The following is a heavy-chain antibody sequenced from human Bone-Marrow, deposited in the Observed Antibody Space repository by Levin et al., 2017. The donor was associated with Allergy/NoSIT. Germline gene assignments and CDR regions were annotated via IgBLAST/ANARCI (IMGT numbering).Heavy chain of an antibody. CDR3: ASSTPDNGWFYFDS. Sequence: PSETLSLTCTVSGDSINSYYWSWIRQPPGKGLEWIGYIYYSGSTTYNPSLKSRVSMSVDTSKNQFSLKLSSVTTADTAVYYCASSTPDNGWFYFDSWGQGTLVTVSS. CDR2: IYYSGST. J-gene: IGHJ4*02. CDR1: GDSINSYY. D-gene: IGHD2-15*01. V-gene: IGHV4-59*01.